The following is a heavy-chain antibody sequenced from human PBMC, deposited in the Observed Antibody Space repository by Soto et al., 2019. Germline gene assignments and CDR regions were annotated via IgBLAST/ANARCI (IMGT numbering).Heavy chain of an antibody. Sequence: TSETLSLTCAVYGESFSGYYWSWIRQPPGKGLEWIGEINHSGSTNYNPSLKSRVTISVDTSKNQFSLKLTSVAAADTAVYYCARGHIVVVPAAAYYYYYMDVWGQGTMVTVSS. CDR2: INHSGST. J-gene: IGHJ6*03. CDR1: GESFSGYY. CDR3: ARGHIVVVPAAAYYYYYMDV. D-gene: IGHD2-2*01. V-gene: IGHV4-34*01.